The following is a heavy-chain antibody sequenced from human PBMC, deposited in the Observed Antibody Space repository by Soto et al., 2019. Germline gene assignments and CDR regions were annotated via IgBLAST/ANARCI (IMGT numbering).Heavy chain of an antibody. J-gene: IGHJ6*03. CDR3: ARGMYGIRAYYYYYMDV. CDR1: GGSISSYY. D-gene: IGHD2-8*01. V-gene: IGHV4-59*01. Sequence: SETLSLTCTVSGGSISSYYWSWIRQPPGKGLGWIGYIYYSGSTNYNPSLKSRVTISVDTSKNKFSLKLSSVTAADTAVYYCARGMYGIRAYYYYYMDVWGKGTTVTVSS. CDR2: IYYSGST.